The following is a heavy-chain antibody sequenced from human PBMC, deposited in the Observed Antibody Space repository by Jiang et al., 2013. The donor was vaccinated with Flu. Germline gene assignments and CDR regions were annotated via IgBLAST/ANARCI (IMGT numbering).Heavy chain of an antibody. V-gene: IGHV4-34*01. CDR3: ARLPPSGGFDI. CDR2: INHSGNT. CDR1: GGSFSGYY. J-gene: IGHJ3*02. Sequence: LLKPSETLSLTCAVYGGSFSGYYWSWIRQPPGKGLEWIGEINHSGNTDYNPSLKSRVTISVDTSNNQFSLNLTSVTAADTAVYYCARLPPSGGFDIWGPKGQWSPSLQ. D-gene: IGHD2-15*01.